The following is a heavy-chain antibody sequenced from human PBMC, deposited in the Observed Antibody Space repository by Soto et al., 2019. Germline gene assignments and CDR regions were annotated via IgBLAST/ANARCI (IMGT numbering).Heavy chain of an antibody. CDR2: IYYSGST. V-gene: IGHV4-31*03. CDR3: ARDISGNGAV. Sequence: SETLSLTCTVSGGSISSGGYYWSWIRQHPGKGLEWIGYIYYSGSTYYNPSLKSRVTISVDTSKNQFSLKLSSVTAADTAVYYCARDISGNGAVWGQGTLVTVSS. J-gene: IGHJ4*02. CDR1: GGSISSGGYY. D-gene: IGHD3-10*01.